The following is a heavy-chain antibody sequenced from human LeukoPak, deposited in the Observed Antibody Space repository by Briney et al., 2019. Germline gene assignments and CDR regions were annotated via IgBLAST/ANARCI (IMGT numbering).Heavy chain of an antibody. CDR1: GGSITSSGYY. CDR2: IHYTEGT. Sequence: SETLSLTCTVSGGSITSSGYYWDWIRQTPGKGLEWIGNIHYTEGTSYNPSLKSRVTMSVDTSTNQFSLKLTSVTAADTAVYYCARHAGLGGAMSGVRSFDSWGQGTLVTVSS. J-gene: IGHJ4*02. D-gene: IGHD6-19*01. CDR3: ARHAGLGGAMSGVRSFDS. V-gene: IGHV4-39*01.